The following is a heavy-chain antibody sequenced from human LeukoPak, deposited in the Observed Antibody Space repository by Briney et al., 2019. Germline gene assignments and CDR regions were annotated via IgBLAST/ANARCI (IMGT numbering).Heavy chain of an antibody. Sequence: PSETLSLTCVVSGGSISSYNWWSWVRQPPGKGLEWIGYIYYSGSTYYNPSLKSRVTISVDTSKNQFSLKLSSVTAADTAVYYCARADYYDSSGYYYVAFDIWGQGTMVTVSS. J-gene: IGHJ3*02. D-gene: IGHD3-22*01. CDR3: ARADYYDSSGYYYVAFDI. CDR2: IYYSGST. V-gene: IGHV4-30-4*01. CDR1: GGSISSYNW.